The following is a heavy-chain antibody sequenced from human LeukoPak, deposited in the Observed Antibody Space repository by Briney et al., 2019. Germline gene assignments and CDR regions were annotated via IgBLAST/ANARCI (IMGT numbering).Heavy chain of an antibody. CDR1: GFTFSSYS. CDR2: ISSSSSTI. D-gene: IGHD2-2*01. V-gene: IGHV3-48*04. Sequence: GGSLRLSCAASGFTFSSYSMNWVRQAPGKGLEWVSYISSSSSTIYYADSVKGRFTISRDNAKNSLYLQMNSLRAEDTAVYYCARASQFQPNWFDPWGQGTLVTVSS. J-gene: IGHJ5*02. CDR3: ARASQFQPNWFDP.